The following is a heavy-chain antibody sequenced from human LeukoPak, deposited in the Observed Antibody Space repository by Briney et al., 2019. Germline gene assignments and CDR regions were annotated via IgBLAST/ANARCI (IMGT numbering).Heavy chain of an antibody. CDR2: ISAYNGNT. CDR1: GYTFTSYG. J-gene: IGHJ6*03. Sequence: GASVKVSCKASGYTFTSYGFDWVRQAPGQGLEWVGWISAYNGNTNYAQNLRDRVTLTTDTSTSTAYMELWSLRSDDTAVYYCARTAPGTPLGGYFYYMGVWGKGTTVTVS. V-gene: IGHV1-18*01. D-gene: IGHD1/OR15-1a*01. CDR3: ARTAPGTPLGGYFYYMGV.